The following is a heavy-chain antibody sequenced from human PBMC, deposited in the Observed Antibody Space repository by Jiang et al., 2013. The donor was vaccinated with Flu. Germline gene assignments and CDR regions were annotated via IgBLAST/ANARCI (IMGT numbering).Heavy chain of an antibody. Sequence: GSGLVKPSETLSLTCSVSGGIISDYYWSWIRQPPGKGLEWIGYMYYSGSTNYNPSLQSRVTISLDTSKNQFSLKLSSVTAADTAMYYCAREGKGAMAYFDYWGQGTLVTVSS. CDR1: GGIISDYY. CDR3: AREGKGAMAYFDY. D-gene: IGHD2-8*01. CDR2: MYYSGST. J-gene: IGHJ4*02. V-gene: IGHV4-59*01.